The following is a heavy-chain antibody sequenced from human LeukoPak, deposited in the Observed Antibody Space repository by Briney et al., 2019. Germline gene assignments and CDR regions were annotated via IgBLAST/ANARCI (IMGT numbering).Heavy chain of an antibody. CDR2: INPNSGGT. J-gene: IGHJ3*02. D-gene: IGHD2-21*01. CDR1: GYTFTGYY. CDR3: ARVHPFPDAFDI. V-gene: IGHV1-2*06. Sequence: ASVKVSCKASGYTFTGYYMHWVRQAPGQGLEWMGRINPNSGGTNYAQKFQGRVTMTRDTSISTAYMELSRLRSDDTAVYYRARVHPFPDAFDIWGQGTMVTVSS.